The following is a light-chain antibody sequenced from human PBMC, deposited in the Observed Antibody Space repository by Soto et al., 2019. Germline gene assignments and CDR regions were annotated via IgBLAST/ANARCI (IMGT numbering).Light chain of an antibody. J-gene: IGKJ4*01. CDR3: QKCTCAPFP. V-gene: IGKV1-27*01. CDR1: QGISNH. Sequence: DIQMTQSPSSLSASVGDRVTSTCRASQGISNHLDWYHQKAGQLPKLLIYAASILQSGVPSRFSGSGYGTDFTLNISSLQPEDVGTYYGQKCTCAPFPSGGGPKVEI. CDR2: AAS.